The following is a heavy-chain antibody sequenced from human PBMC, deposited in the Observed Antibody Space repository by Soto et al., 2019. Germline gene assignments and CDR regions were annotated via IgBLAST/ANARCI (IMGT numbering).Heavy chain of an antibody. Sequence: GGSLRLSCAVSGFAVSSNQMSWVRQAPGKGLEWVSVIYRGGRTYYADSVKGRFTISRDNSKNTLYLQTNSLRAEDTAVYYCAPLGESLFTPAYWGQGTRVTVSS. CDR2: IYRGGRT. CDR3: APLGESLFTPAY. V-gene: IGHV3-53*01. CDR1: GFAVSSNQ. J-gene: IGHJ4*02. D-gene: IGHD3-10*01.